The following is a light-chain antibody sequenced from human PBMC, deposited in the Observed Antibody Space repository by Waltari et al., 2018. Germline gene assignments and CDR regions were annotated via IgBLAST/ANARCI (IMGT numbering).Light chain of an antibody. CDR1: GSNIGAGYD. Sequence: QSVLTQPPSVSGAPGQRVTIPCTGSGSNIGAGYDVHWYQQLPRAAPKLLIYGRCIRPLGVPDRLFGSTSGTSAALAITGLQAEDEADYYCQSYDTSLSVVFGGGTKLTVL. CDR2: GRC. CDR3: QSYDTSLSVV. V-gene: IGLV1-40*01. J-gene: IGLJ3*02.